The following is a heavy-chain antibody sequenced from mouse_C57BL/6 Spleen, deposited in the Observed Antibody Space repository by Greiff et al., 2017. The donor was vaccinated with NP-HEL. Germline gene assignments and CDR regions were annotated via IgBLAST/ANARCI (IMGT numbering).Heavy chain of an antibody. V-gene: IGHV1-15*01. CDR3: TGSYGSSYSYWYFDV. CDR1: GYTFTDYE. Sequence: QVQLQQSGAELVRPGASVTLSCKASGYTFTDYEMHWVKQTPVHGLEWIGAIDPETGGTAYNQKFKGKAILTADKSSSTAYMGLRSLTSEDSAVYYCTGSYGSSYSYWYFDVWGTGTTVTVSS. J-gene: IGHJ1*03. CDR2: IDPETGGT. D-gene: IGHD1-1*01.